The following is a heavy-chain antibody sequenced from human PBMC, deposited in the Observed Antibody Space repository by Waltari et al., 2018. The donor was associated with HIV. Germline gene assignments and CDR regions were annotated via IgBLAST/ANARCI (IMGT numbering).Heavy chain of an antibody. Sequence: QVQLVQSGAEVRKPGASVKVSCQASGYTFTTYDINWVRQAPGQGLEWMGWINPNSGNTGYAQKFQGRVTMTRDTSRSTAYMELTSLTSEDTAVYHCSRGRGYSYGYSDLWGQGTLVTVSS. D-gene: IGHD5-18*01. CDR1: GYTFTTYD. CDR2: INPNSGNT. V-gene: IGHV1-8*01. CDR3: SRGRGYSYGYSDL. J-gene: IGHJ4*02.